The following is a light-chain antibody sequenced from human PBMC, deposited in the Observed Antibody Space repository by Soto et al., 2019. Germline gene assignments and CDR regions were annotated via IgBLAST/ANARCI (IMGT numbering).Light chain of an antibody. J-gene: IGKJ5*01. CDR1: QCIRND. Sequence: IQMTQSPSSLSASVGDRVTITCLASQCIRNDLGWYQQKPGKAPKLLIYAASSLQGGVPSRFSGSGSGTDFTLTISSLQPEDSATYYCQQSYGTPIIFGQGTRLEI. CDR3: QQSYGTPII. CDR2: AAS. V-gene: IGKV1-39*01.